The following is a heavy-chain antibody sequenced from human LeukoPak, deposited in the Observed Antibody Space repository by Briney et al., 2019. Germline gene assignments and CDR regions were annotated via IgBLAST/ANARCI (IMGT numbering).Heavy chain of an antibody. J-gene: IGHJ4*02. V-gene: IGHV1-2*02. CDR1: GYTFTGYY. CDR3: ARARSGSYALGRREFDY. Sequence: ASVEVSCKASGYTFTGYYMHWVRQAPGQGLEWMRWINPNSGGTNYAQKFQGRVTMTRDTSISTAYMELSRLRSDDTAVYYCARARSGSYALGRREFDYWGQGTLVTVSS. CDR2: INPNSGGT. D-gene: IGHD1-26*01.